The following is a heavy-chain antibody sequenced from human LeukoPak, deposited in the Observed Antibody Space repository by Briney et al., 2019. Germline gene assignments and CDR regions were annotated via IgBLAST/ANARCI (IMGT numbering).Heavy chain of an antibody. Sequence: ASVKVSCKASGYTFTSYGITWVRQAPGQGLEWMGWISAYNGNTNYAQKLQGRVTMTTDTSTSTAYVELRSLRSDDTAVYYCAREYSSSWYGYIYWGQGTLVTVSS. CDR1: GYTFTSYG. CDR2: ISAYNGNT. V-gene: IGHV1-18*01. D-gene: IGHD6-13*01. J-gene: IGHJ4*02. CDR3: AREYSSSWYGYIY.